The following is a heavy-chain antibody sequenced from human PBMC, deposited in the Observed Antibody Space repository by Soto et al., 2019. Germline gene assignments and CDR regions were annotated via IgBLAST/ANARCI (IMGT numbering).Heavy chain of an antibody. CDR2: IHHSGST. CDR1: GGSISSGENF. D-gene: IGHD1-26*01. J-gene: IGHJ4*02. CDR3: ARDPGTYPYYFDY. V-gene: IGHV4-30-4*01. Sequence: SETLSLTCTVSGGSISSGENFWNWIRQSPGKGLERIGYIHHSGSTYYNPSLKSRLTISVDTSKNQISLKLNPVTAADTAVYYCARDPGTYPYYFDYWGQGTLVTVSS.